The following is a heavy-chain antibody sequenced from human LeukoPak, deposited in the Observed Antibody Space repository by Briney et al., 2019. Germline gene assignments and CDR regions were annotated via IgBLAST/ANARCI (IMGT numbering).Heavy chain of an antibody. V-gene: IGHV3-48*01. CDR3: ARDRFGYGGNSGL. CDR2: ISRSSSTI. CDR1: GFSFSSHS. Sequence: PGGSLRLSCAASGFSFSSHSMNWVRQAPGKGLEWVSYISRSSSTIYYADSVKGRFTISRDNAKNSLYLQMNSLRAEDTAVYYCARDRFGYGGNSGLWGQGTLVTVSS. D-gene: IGHD4-23*01. J-gene: IGHJ4*02.